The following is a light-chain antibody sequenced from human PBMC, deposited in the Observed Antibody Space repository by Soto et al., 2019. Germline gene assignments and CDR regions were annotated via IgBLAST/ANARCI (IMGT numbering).Light chain of an antibody. J-gene: IGKJ1*01. V-gene: IGKV2-28*01. CDR2: LSS. CDR1: QSLLHSKGYNY. CDR3: MQALQTPWT. Sequence: DIVMTQSPLSLPVTPGEPASISCRSSQSLLHSKGYNYLDWYLQKPGQSPRLLIFLSSNRASGVPDRFSGSGSGTDFTLKISRVEAEDVGVYYCMQALQTPWTFGQGTKVEI.